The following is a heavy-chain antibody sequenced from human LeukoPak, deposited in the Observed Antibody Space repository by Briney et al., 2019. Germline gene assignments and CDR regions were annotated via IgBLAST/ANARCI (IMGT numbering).Heavy chain of an antibody. D-gene: IGHD4-17*01. Sequence: GGSLRLSCAASGLTFGTYGMHWVRQAPGRGLEWVAVISYDGNYKYYADSVKGRFTISRDNSKNTLYLQMNSLRAEDTAVYYCGRGYYGDYGYGMDVWGQGTTVTVSS. CDR3: GRGYYGDYGYGMDV. J-gene: IGHJ6*02. CDR1: GLTFGTYG. V-gene: IGHV3-30*03. CDR2: ISYDGNYK.